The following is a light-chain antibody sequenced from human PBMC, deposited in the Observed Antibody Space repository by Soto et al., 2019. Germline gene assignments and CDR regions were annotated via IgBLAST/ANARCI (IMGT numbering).Light chain of an antibody. CDR3: LQYHNLWA. CDR1: QSISTW. CDR2: DAS. Sequence: DIQMTQSPSTLSASVGDRVTITCRASQSISTWLVWYQQKPGKAPKVLIYDASSLQSGVPSRFSGHGSGTEFTLTISSLQSEDFAVYSCLQYHNLWAFGQGTKVDIK. V-gene: IGKV1-5*01. J-gene: IGKJ1*01.